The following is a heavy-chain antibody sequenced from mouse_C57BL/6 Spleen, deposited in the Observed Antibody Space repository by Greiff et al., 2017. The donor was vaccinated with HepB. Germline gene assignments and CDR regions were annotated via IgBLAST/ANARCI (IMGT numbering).Heavy chain of an antibody. Sequence: VQLKESGPELVKPGASVKISCKASGYSFTDYNMNWVKQSNGKSLEWIGVINPNYGTTSYNQKFKGKATLTVDQSSSTAYMQLNSLTSEDSAVYYCARSKSAQATYYFDYWGQGTTLTVSS. CDR2: INPNYGTT. CDR3: ARSKSAQATYYFDY. CDR1: GYSFTDYN. J-gene: IGHJ2*01. V-gene: IGHV1-39*01. D-gene: IGHD3-2*02.